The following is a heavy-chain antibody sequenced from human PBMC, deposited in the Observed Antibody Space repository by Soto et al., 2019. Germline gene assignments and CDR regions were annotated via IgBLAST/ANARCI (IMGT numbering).Heavy chain of an antibody. J-gene: IGHJ5*02. CDR3: ARGRWFDP. CDR2: INHSGST. Sequence: SETLSLTCAVYGGSFSGYYWSWIRQPPGKGLEWIGQINHSGSTNYNPSLKSRVTISVDTSKNQFSLKLSSVTAADTAVYYCARGRWFDPWGQGTLVTVSS. V-gene: IGHV4-34*01. CDR1: GGSFSGYY.